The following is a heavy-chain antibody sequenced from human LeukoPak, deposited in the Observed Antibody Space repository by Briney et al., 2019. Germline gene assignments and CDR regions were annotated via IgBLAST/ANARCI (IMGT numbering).Heavy chain of an antibody. CDR3: AKGGKWDVTPFDY. J-gene: IGHJ4*02. Sequence: PGGSLRLSCAASGFTFSSYAMSWVRQVPGKGLEWVSVISGSGDNTYYADSVKGRFTISRDNSKNTLYLRVNSLRAEDTAVYYCAKGGKWDVTPFDYWGQGTLVTVSS. V-gene: IGHV3-23*01. D-gene: IGHD1-26*01. CDR2: ISGSGDNT. CDR1: GFTFSSYA.